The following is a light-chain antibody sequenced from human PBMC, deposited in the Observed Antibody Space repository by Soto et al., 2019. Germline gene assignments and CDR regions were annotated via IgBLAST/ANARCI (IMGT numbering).Light chain of an antibody. V-gene: IGLV2-14*03. J-gene: IGLJ1*01. CDR2: DAS. Sequence: QSALTQPASVSGSPGQSITIYCTGTSSDVGGYNYVSWYQQHPGKAPKLMIFDASNRPPGVSNRFSGSKSGNTASLTISGLQAEDEADYYCSSYTSSSTRVFGTGTKLTVL. CDR1: SSDVGGYNY. CDR3: SSYTSSSTRV.